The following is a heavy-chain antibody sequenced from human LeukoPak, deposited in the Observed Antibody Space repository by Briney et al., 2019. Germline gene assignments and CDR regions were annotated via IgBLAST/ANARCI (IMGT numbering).Heavy chain of an antibody. D-gene: IGHD3-10*01. CDR3: AREGMSAFDI. J-gene: IGHJ3*02. CDR2: INPGNGNT. V-gene: IGHV1-3*01. Sequence: HGASVKVSCKASGYTFTNWPIHWVRQAPGQRLEWMGWINPGNGNTKYSQDFQGRVTITRDTSASTAYMELSSLRSEDTAVYYCAREGMSAFDIWGQGTMVTVSS. CDR1: GYTFTNWP.